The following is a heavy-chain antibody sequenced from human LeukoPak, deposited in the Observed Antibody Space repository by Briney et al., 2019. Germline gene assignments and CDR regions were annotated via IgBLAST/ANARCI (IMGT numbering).Heavy chain of an antibody. CDR3: AKHRPMVRGVIDAFDI. D-gene: IGHD3-10*01. Sequence: PGGSLRLSCAASGFTFSTYTMSWVRQAPGEGLEWVSAISGNGATTHYADSVKGRFTISRDNSKNTMYLQMNSLRAEDTAVYYCAKHRPMVRGVIDAFDIWGQGTMVTVSS. J-gene: IGHJ3*02. CDR1: GFTFSTYT. V-gene: IGHV3-23*01. CDR2: ISGNGATT.